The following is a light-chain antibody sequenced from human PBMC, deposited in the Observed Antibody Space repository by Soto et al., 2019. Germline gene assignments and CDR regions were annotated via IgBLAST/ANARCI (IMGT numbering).Light chain of an antibody. J-gene: IGLJ1*01. V-gene: IGLV2-14*01. CDR1: SSDVGGYNY. Sequence: QSALPQPASVSGSPGQSITISCTGTSSDVGGYNYVSWYQQHPGKAPKLMIYDVSNRPSGVSNRFSGSKPGNTASLSISGLQAEDEADYYCSSYTSSSTRVFGTGTKVTVL. CDR3: SSYTSSSTRV. CDR2: DVS.